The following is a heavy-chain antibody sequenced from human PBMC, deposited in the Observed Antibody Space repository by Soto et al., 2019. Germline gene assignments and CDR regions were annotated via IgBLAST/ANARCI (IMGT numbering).Heavy chain of an antibody. V-gene: IGHV3-23*01. J-gene: IGHJ4*02. CDR2: LSGGGSTT. D-gene: IGHD3-9*01. CDR1: GFTFSLSA. CDR3: AKGPEYDILTGCDY. Sequence: EVQLLESGGGFVQPGESLRLSCAASGFTFSLSAMSWVCQAPGRGLDWGSSLSGGGSTTDYADSVKGRFTISRDNSKNTVHLQMNSLRAEDTAVYYCAKGPEYDILTGCDYWGQGALVTVSS.